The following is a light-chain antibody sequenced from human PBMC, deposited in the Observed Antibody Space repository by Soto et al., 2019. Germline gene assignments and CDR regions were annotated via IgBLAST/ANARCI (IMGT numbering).Light chain of an antibody. J-gene: IGKJ2*01. Sequence: EIVMTQSPATLSVSPGERVTLSCKASQSISTNLAWYQQKSGQAPSLLIYGAFTRATGIPARFSGSGSGTELPLTISSLQSEDFAVYYCQQYDDWPPYTFGQGTKLEIK. CDR1: QSISTN. V-gene: IGKV3-15*01. CDR2: GAF. CDR3: QQYDDWPPYT.